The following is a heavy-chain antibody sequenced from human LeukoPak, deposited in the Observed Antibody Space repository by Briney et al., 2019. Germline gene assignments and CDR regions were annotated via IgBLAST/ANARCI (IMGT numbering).Heavy chain of an antibody. D-gene: IGHD4-17*01. CDR1: GGSISSGDYY. V-gene: IGHV4-30-4*01. J-gene: IGHJ4*02. CDR3: ARDSAVTRNFDY. Sequence: SQTLSLTCTVSGGSISSGDYYWSWIRQPPGKGLEWIGYIYYSPSTYYNPSLKSRVTISVDTSKNQFSLKLSSVTAADTAVYYCARDSAVTRNFDYWGQGTLVTVSS. CDR2: IYYSPST.